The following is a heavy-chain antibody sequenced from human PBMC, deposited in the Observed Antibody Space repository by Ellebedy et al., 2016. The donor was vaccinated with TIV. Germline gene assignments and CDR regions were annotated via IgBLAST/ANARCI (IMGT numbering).Heavy chain of an antibody. CDR1: DDYISRSNW. CDR2: ISHTGST. V-gene: IGHV4-4*02. Sequence: SETLSLTCAVSDDYISRSNWWSWVRQPPGKGLEWIGEISHTGSTNSNPSLKSRLTISVDESKNQFSLKLTSVTTADTAIYYCASLPDYRVGFVGVPMVWGRWGQGTLVTVSS. CDR3: ASLPDYRVGFVGVPMVWGR. D-gene: IGHD3-10*01. J-gene: IGHJ4*02.